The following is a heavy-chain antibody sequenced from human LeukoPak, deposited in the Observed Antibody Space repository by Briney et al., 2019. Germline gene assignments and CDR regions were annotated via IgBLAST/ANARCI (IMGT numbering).Heavy chain of an antibody. CDR3: AKDYDILTGAPDFDY. V-gene: IGHV3-74*03. Sequence: GGSLRLSCAASGFTFSYYWMHWVRQAPGEGLVWVSRINDDGRTTTYADSVMGRITISRDNSKNTLYLQMNSLRAEDTAVYYCAKDYDILTGAPDFDYWGQGTLVTVSS. D-gene: IGHD3-9*01. J-gene: IGHJ4*02. CDR1: GFTFSYYW. CDR2: INDDGRTT.